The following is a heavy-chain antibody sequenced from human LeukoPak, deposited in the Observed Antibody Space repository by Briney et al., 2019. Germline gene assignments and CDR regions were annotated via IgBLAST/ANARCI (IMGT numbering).Heavy chain of an antibody. Sequence: GGSLRLSCAASGFTFSSYAMSWVRQAPGKGLEWVSVIYSGGSTYYADSVKGRFTISRDNSKNTLYLQMNSLRAEDTAVYYCAKAPKGLLYDAFDIWGQGTMVTVSS. D-gene: IGHD2-15*01. CDR3: AKAPKGLLYDAFDI. V-gene: IGHV3-66*01. CDR1: GFTFSSYA. CDR2: IYSGGST. J-gene: IGHJ3*02.